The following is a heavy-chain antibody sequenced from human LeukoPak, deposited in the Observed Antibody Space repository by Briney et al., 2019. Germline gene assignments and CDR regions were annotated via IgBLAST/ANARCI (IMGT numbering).Heavy chain of an antibody. Sequence: PGGSLRLSCAASGFTFSSYWMSWVRKAPGTGLEWVSVIYSGGSTYYADSVKGRFTISRDNSKNTLYLQMNSLRAEDTAVYYCARGFAIAAAGIFDYWGQGTLVTVSS. CDR3: ARGFAIAAAGIFDY. D-gene: IGHD6-13*01. CDR1: GFTFSSYW. V-gene: IGHV3-53*01. J-gene: IGHJ4*02. CDR2: IYSGGST.